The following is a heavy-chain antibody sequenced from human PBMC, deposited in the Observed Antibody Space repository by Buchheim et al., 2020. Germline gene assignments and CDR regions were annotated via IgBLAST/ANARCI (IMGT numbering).Heavy chain of an antibody. CDR2: VSYSGTT. V-gene: IGHV4-59*01. Sequence: QVQLQESGPRLVKPSETLSLTCTVSGGPISGYYWSWIRQPPEKGLEWIGYVSYSGTTVYEPSLERRVTISVDTPNKTFSLKLTSATAADTAVYYCARVRASGWYFFDFWGQGTL. J-gene: IGHJ4*02. CDR3: ARVRASGWYFFDF. CDR1: GGPISGYY. D-gene: IGHD6-19*01.